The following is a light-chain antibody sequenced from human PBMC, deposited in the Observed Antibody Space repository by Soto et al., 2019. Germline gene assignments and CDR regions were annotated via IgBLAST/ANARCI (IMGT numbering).Light chain of an antibody. Sequence: QSALTQPASVSGSPGQSITISCTGTSSDVGGYNYVSWYQQHPGKAPKLMIYEVSNRPSGVSNRFSGSKSGNTGSLTISVLQAEDESDYYCSSYTSSSTLVFGTGTKLTVL. CDR3: SSYTSSSTLV. CDR2: EVS. V-gene: IGLV2-14*01. CDR1: SSDVGGYNY. J-gene: IGLJ1*01.